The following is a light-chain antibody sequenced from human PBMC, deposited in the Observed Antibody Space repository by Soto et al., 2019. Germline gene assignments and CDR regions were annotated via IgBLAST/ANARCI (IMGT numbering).Light chain of an antibody. Sequence: ETVLTQSPGTLSLSPGERATLSCRASPSAASNYLAWFQPKSVQAPRRLLYGASSRATGIPDRFSGSGSGTDFALTISSLEPEDFAVYYCQQYGSSPRTFGQGTKVEIK. CDR2: GAS. CDR1: PSAASNY. V-gene: IGKV3-20*01. J-gene: IGKJ1*01. CDR3: QQYGSSPRT.